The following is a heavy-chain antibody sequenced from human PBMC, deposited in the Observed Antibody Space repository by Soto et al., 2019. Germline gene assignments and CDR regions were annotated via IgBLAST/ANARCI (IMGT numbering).Heavy chain of an antibody. Sequence: DVQLVESGGGLVLRGEPLRLSCAASGFTVGSAYMSWVRQAPGKGLEWVAGIYSGGNTYYADSVKGRFTISRDTSKNRLYLQMNSLRAEDAAIYYCARDPWVGDIGDYWGQGTLVTVSS. CDR2: IYSGGNT. D-gene: IGHD4-17*01. V-gene: IGHV3-66*01. CDR3: ARDPWVGDIGDY. CDR1: GFTVGSAY. J-gene: IGHJ4*02.